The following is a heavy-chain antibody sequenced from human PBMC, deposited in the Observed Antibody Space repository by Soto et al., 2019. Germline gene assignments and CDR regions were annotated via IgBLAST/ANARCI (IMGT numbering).Heavy chain of an antibody. D-gene: IGHD1-1*01. CDR2: ISAYNDHT. CDR1: GYIMTTYG. Sequence: QVQLVQSGTEVKKPGASVKVSCKASGYIMTTYGVSWVRQAPGQGLEWVGWISAYNDHTNYAQKFQGRVTMPTDTSTSTAYMKLRSLRSDDTAVYYCARGTYFDYCGQGTLVTVSS. J-gene: IGHJ4*02. CDR3: ARGTYFDY. V-gene: IGHV1-18*01.